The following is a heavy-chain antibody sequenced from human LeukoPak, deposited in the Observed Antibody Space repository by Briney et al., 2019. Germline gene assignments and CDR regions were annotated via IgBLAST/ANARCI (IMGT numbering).Heavy chain of an antibody. Sequence: GGSLRLSCAASGFSFSDYWMSWVRQAPGKGLEWVANIKQDGSEKNYVDSVKGRFTISRDNAKNSLSLQMNSLRAEDTAVYYGARGDSSSPQYYYYRDVGGKGPRAPVPS. D-gene: IGHD6-6*01. J-gene: IGHJ6*03. CDR1: GFSFSDYW. V-gene: IGHV3-7*01. CDR2: IKQDGSEK. CDR3: ARGDSSSPQYYYYRDV.